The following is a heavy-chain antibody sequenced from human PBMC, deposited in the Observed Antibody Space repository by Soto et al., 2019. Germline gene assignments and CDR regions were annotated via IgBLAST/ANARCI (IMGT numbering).Heavy chain of an antibody. J-gene: IGHJ4*02. CDR3: ARGQGGYYDSSGYYEFDY. CDR1: GYTFTGYY. Sequence: ASVKVSCKASGYTFTGYYMHWVRQAPGQGLEWMGWINPNSGGTNYAQKFQGRVTMTRDTSISTAYMELSRLRSDDTAVYYCARGQGGYYDSSGYYEFDYWGQGTLVTVSS. V-gene: IGHV1-2*02. D-gene: IGHD3-22*01. CDR2: INPNSGGT.